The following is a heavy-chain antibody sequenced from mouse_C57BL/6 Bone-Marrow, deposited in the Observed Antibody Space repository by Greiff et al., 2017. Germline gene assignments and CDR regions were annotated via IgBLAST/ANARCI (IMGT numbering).Heavy chain of an antibody. J-gene: IGHJ4*01. CDR2: IDPENGAT. Sequence: VQLKESGAELVRPGASVKLSCTASGFNIKDDYMHWVKQRPEQGLEWIGWIDPENGATEYASKFPGKATITADTSSNTAYLQLSSLTSEDTAVYYCARGGVDYDYAMDYWGQGTSVTVSS. V-gene: IGHV14-4*01. CDR1: GFNIKDDY. CDR3: ARGGVDYDYAMDY. D-gene: IGHD2-4*01.